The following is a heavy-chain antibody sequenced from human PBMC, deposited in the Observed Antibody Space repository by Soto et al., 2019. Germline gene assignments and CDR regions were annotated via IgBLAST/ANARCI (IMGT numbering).Heavy chain of an antibody. CDR2: IHSDANT. J-gene: IGHJ5*01. CDR1: GFNVSSNS. Sequence: GGSLRLSCAASGFNVSSNSMNWVRQAPGKGLEWLSLIHSDANTKYADSVKGRFTISRDSSENKFYLQMNSLRAEDTAVYYCARHAWLESWGQGTLVTVSS. CDR3: ARHAWLES. V-gene: IGHV3-53*01.